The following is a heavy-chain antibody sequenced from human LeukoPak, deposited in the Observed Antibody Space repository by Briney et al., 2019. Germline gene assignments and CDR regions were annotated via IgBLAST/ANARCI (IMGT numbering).Heavy chain of an antibody. CDR1: GGSISSGDYY. V-gene: IGHV4-30-4*08. J-gene: IGHJ5*02. D-gene: IGHD3-9*01. CDR3: ARAILTGYPMGGWFDP. CDR2: IYYSGST. Sequence: SETLSLTCTVSGGSISSGDYYWRWIRQPPGKGLEWIGYIYYSGSTYYNPSLKSRVTISVDTSKNQFSLKLSSVTAADTAVYYCARAILTGYPMGGWFDPWGQGTLVTVSS.